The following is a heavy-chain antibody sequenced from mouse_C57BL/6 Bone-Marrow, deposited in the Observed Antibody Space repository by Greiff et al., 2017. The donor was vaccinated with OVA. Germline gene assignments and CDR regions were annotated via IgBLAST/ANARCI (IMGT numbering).Heavy chain of an antibody. J-gene: IGHJ4*01. D-gene: IGHD1-1*01. Sequence: VQLQQSGAELAKPGASVTLSCKASGYTFTSYWMHWVKQRPGQGLEWIGYINPSSGYTKYNQKFKDKATLTADKSSSTAYMQLSSLTYEDSAVYYCAHYYGSAAHCYAMDYWGQGTSVTVSA. CDR2: INPSSGYT. CDR1: GYTFTSYW. CDR3: AHYYGSAAHCYAMDY. V-gene: IGHV1-7*01.